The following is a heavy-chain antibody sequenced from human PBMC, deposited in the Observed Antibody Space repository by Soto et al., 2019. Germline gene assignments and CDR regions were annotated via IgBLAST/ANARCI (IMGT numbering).Heavy chain of an antibody. J-gene: IGHJ2*01. D-gene: IGHD6-25*01. Sequence: SETLSLTCAVSGYSISSGYYWGWIRQPPGKGLEWIGSIYHSGSTYYNPSLKSRVTISADTSKNQFSLKLSSVTAADTAVYYCARAAEFDLWGRGTLVTVSS. CDR2: IYHSGST. CDR1: GYSISSGYY. V-gene: IGHV4-38-2*01. CDR3: ARAAEFDL.